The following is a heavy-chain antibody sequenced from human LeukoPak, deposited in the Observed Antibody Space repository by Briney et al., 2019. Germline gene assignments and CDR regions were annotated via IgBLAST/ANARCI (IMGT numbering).Heavy chain of an antibody. CDR1: GYTFTRYW. V-gene: IGHV5-51*01. J-gene: IGHJ6*03. Sequence: GESPKISCKGSGYTFTRYWIGWVRQMPGKGLEWMGILYPGDSDTRYSPSFQGQVTISADKSISTAYLQWSSLKASDTAMYYCVRTPYGQNYMDVWGKGTTVTVSS. CDR2: LYPGDSDT. CDR3: VRTPYGQNYMDV. D-gene: IGHD4-17*01.